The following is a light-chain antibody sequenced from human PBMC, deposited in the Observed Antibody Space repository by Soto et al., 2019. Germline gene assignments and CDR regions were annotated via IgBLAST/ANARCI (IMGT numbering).Light chain of an antibody. CDR2: AAS. V-gene: IGKV1-27*01. J-gene: IGKJ1*01. CDR3: QHSKSAPRT. CDR1: QGISNS. Sequence: DIQMTQSPSSLSASIGDRVTISCRASQGISNSLAWYQQKAGEVPKLLIYAASTSHSGVPSRFRGSGSGTDFTLTISSLQPEDVATYYCQHSKSAPRTFGQGTKVEIK.